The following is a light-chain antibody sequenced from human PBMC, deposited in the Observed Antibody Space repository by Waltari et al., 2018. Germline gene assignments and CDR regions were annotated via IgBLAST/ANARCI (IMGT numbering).Light chain of an antibody. CDR1: QKVSRT. V-gene: IGKV3-20*01. Sequence: EIVLTQSPGTLFLSPGEGATLSCRASQKVSRTLAWYQQKPGQAPRLLIYGASSRATGIPYRFSGSGSGTDFSLTISSLEPDDSAVYFCQHYVSLPATFGQGTKVEIK. J-gene: IGKJ1*01. CDR2: GAS. CDR3: QHYVSLPAT.